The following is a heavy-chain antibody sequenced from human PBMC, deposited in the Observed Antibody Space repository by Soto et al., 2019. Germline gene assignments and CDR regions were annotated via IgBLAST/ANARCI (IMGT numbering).Heavy chain of an antibody. V-gene: IGHV3-9*01. CDR2: ISWNGGNI. CDR3: AKDRYGGAARLGNVSDY. CDR1: GFTFDDYA. Sequence: EVQLVESGGGLVQPDRSLRLSCAASGFTFDDYAIHWVRQAPGKGLEWVSGISWNGGNIAYADSVKGRFTISRDNAKNSVYLQMNSLRAEDTALYYCAKDRYGGAARLGNVSDYWGQGTLVTVSS. J-gene: IGHJ4*02. D-gene: IGHD5-12*01.